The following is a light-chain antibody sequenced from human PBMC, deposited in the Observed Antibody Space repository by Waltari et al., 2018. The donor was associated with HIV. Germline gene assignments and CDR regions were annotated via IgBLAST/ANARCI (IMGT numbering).Light chain of an antibody. CDR1: NIGDKS. Sequence: SYVLTQPPSVSVAPGQTASITCGGSGGNNIGDKSVHWYQQKPGQAPVLVVYDDTDRPSGIPERFSGSNSGNTATLTISRVEAGDEADYYCQVWDIITNHVVFGGGTKLTVL. V-gene: IGLV3-21*02. CDR2: DDT. CDR3: QVWDIITNHVV. J-gene: IGLJ2*01.